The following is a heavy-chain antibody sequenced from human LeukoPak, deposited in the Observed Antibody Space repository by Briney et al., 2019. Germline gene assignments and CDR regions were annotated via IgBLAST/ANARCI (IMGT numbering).Heavy chain of an antibody. J-gene: IGHJ4*02. D-gene: IGHD5-24*01. CDR3: AKGRTIDGYNYDY. Sequence: SLRPLGEARGVRFNSKARRWVRHDQGKGLEWVSAISGSGGSTYYADSVKGRFTISRDNSKNTLYLQMNSLRAEDTAVYYCAKGRTIDGYNYDYWGQGTLVTVSS. V-gene: IGHV3-23*01. CDR2: ISGSGGST. CDR1: GVRFNSKA.